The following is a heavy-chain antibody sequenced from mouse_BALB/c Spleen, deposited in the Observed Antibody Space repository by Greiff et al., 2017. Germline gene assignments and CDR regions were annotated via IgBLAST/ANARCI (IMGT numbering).Heavy chain of an antibody. CDR1: GFTFSNYW. CDR3: TRRGNYYGSSLY. Sequence: EVKVEESGGGLVQPGGSMKLSCVASGFTFSNYWMNWVRQSPEKGLEWVAEIRLKSNNYATHYAESVKGRFTISRDDSKSSVYLQMNNLRAEDTGIYYCTRRGNYYGSSLYWGQGTTLTVSS. V-gene: IGHV6-6*02. D-gene: IGHD1-1*01. CDR2: IRLKSNNYAT. J-gene: IGHJ2*01.